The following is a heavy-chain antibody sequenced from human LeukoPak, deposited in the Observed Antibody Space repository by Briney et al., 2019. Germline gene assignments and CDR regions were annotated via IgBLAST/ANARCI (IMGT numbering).Heavy chain of an antibody. CDR1: GYTFTSYG. CDR2: ISAYNGNT. J-gene: IGHJ6*02. Sequence: ASVKVSCKASGYTFTSYGISWVRQAPGQGLEWMVWISAYNGNTNYAQKLQGRVTMTTDTSTSTASKQLRILRSDDTAVYYCASRVYYGGNSYYYYYGMDVWGQGTTVTVSS. D-gene: IGHD4-23*01. V-gene: IGHV1-18*01. CDR3: ASRVYYGGNSYYYYYGMDV.